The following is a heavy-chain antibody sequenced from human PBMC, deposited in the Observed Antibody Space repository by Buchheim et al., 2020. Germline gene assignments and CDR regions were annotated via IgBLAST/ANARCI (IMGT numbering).Heavy chain of an antibody. CDR1: GFNFSRYC. V-gene: IGHV3-7*01. CDR2: IKQDGTEK. Sequence: EVQLVESGGGLVQPWGSLRLSCAASGFNFSRYCMSWVRQAPGKGPEWVANIKQDGTEKYYVDSVKGRFTISRDNAKNSLYLQMNSLRAEDTAVYYCGRDMDVWGQGTT. CDR3: GRDMDV. J-gene: IGHJ6*02.